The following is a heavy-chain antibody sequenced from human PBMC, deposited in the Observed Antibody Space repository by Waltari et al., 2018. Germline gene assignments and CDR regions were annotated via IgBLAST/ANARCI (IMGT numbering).Heavy chain of an antibody. CDR3: TTLGYRSGWSFDY. CDR2: IKSKTDGGTT. V-gene: IGHV3-15*07. Sequence: EVQLVESGGGLVKPGGSLRLSCAASGFNFTNAWLNWVRQAPGKGLGWVGRIKSKTDGGTTDYAAPVKGRFTISRDDSKNTLYLQMNSLKTDDTAVYYCTTLGYRSGWSFDYWGQGTLVTVSS. J-gene: IGHJ4*02. CDR1: GFNFTNAW. D-gene: IGHD6-19*01.